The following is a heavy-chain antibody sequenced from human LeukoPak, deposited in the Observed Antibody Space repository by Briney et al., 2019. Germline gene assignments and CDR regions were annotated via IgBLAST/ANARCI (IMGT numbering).Heavy chain of an antibody. V-gene: IGHV1-2*02. J-gene: IGHJ3*01. D-gene: IGHD3-10*01. Sequence: GASVKVSCKASGYTFTSYYMHWVRQAPGQGLEWMGWINPDSGGTNYAQNFQGRVTMTRDTSISTVYMELSRLRSDDTAVYYCARAYYYDSVLAFDVWGQGTMVTVSS. CDR3: ARAYYYDSVLAFDV. CDR1: GYTFTSYY. CDR2: INPDSGGT.